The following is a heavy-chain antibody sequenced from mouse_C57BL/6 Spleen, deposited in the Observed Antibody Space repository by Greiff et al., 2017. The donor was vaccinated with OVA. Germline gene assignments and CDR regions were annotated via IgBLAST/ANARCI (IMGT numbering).Heavy chain of an antibody. CDR1: GFTFSDYG. D-gene: IGHD1-1*01. Sequence: EVHLVESGGGLVKPGGSLKLSCAASGFTFSDYGMHWVRQAPAQGLEWVAYISSGSSTIYYADTVKGRFTISRDNAKNTLFLQMTSLRSEDTAMYYCARRDYYGSSFFDYWGQGTTLTVSS. V-gene: IGHV5-17*01. J-gene: IGHJ2*01. CDR3: ARRDYYGSSFFDY. CDR2: ISSGSSTI.